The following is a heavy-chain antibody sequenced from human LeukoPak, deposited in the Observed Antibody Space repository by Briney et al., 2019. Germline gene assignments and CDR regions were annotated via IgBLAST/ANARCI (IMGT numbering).Heavy chain of an antibody. J-gene: IGHJ4*02. D-gene: IGHD5-24*01. Sequence: GGSLRLSCAASGFTFSSYAMSWVRQAPGKGLEWVSAISGSGGSTYYADSVKGRFTISRDNARNTLYLQMNSLRAEDTAVYYCTRQMPAIRYFDFWGQGTLVTVSS. CDR3: TRQMPAIRYFDF. CDR2: ISGSGGST. CDR1: GFTFSSYA. V-gene: IGHV3-23*01.